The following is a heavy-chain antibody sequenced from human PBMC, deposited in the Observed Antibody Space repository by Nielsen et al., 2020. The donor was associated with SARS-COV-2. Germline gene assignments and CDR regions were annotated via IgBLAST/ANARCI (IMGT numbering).Heavy chain of an antibody. J-gene: IGHJ5*02. CDR1: GGSISSSSYY. V-gene: IGHV4-39*07. Sequence: SETLSLTCTASGGSISSSSYYWGWIRQPPGKGLEWIGSIYYSGSTYYNPSLKSRVTISVDTSKNQFSLKLSSVTAADTAVYYCARDELGSWYSPGWFDPWGQGTLVTVSS. D-gene: IGHD6-13*01. CDR3: ARDELGSWYSPGWFDP. CDR2: IYYSGST.